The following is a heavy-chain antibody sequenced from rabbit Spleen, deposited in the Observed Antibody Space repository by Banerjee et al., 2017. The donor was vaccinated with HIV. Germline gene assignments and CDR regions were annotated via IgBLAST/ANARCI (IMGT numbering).Heavy chain of an antibody. CDR3: ARDSGTSFSTYGMDL. D-gene: IGHD8-1*01. CDR2: IEVGSSGFT. CDR1: GFSFSDRDV. J-gene: IGHJ6*01. V-gene: IGHV1S45*01. Sequence: QEQLVESGGGLFQPGGSLTLTCKASGFSFSDRDVMCWVRQAPGKGLEWIACIEVGSSGFTYFATWAKGRFTISKASSTTVTLQMTSLTAADTATYFCARDSGTSFSTYGMDLWGPGTLVTVS.